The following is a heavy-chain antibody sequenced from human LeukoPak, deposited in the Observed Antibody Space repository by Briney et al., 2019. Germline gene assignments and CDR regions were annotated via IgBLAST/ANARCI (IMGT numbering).Heavy chain of an antibody. CDR1: GFSFRSYA. J-gene: IGHJ4*02. CDR3: AKDRGSGWPQFDY. D-gene: IGHD6-19*01. V-gene: IGHV3-23*01. CDR2: ISGSGGST. Sequence: GGSLRLSCAASGFSFRSYAFSWVRQAPGKGLEWVSAISGSGGSTYYADSVKGRFTISRDNSKNTLYLQMNSLRAEDTAVYYCAKDRGSGWPQFDYWGQGTLVTVSS.